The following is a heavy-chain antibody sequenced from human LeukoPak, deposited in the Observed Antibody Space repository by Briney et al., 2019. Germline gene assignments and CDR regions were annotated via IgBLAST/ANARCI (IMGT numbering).Heavy chain of an antibody. CDR1: GGSFSGFY. CDR2: INHSGST. CDR3: ARPVDCSSTSCSDAFGI. J-gene: IGHJ3*02. Sequence: SETLSLTCAVYGGSFSGFYWSWIRQPPGKGLEWIGEINHSGSTNYNPSLKSRVTISVDTSKNQFSLKLSSVTAADTAVYYCARPVDCSSTSCSDAFGIWGQGTKVTVSS. D-gene: IGHD2-2*01. V-gene: IGHV4-34*01.